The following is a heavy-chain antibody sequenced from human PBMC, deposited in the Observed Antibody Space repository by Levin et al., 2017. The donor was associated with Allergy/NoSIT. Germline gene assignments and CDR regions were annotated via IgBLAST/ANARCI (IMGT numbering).Heavy chain of an antibody. V-gene: IGHV3-15*01. CDR1: GFTFSNAW. CDR3: TTPGTPIVVGDDVIDAFDI. CDR2: IKSKTDGGTT. Sequence: GESLKISCAASGFTFSNAWMSWVRQAPGKGLEWVGRIKSKTDGGTTDYAAPVKGRFTISRDDSKNTLYLQMNSLKTEDTAVYYCTTPGTPIVVGDDVIDAFDIWGQGTMVTVSS. D-gene: IGHD2-2*01. J-gene: IGHJ3*02.